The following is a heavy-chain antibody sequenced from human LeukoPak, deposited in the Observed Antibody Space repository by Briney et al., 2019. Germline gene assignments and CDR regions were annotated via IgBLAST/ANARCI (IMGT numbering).Heavy chain of an antibody. CDR3: ASCLDYGDYAPHLTLIPTCYYSMDV. CDR1: GGSISSSSYY. Sequence: SETLSLTCTVSGGSISSSSYYWGWIRQPPGKGLEWIGSIYYSGSTYYNPSLKSRVTISVDTSKNQFSLKLSSVTAADTAVYYCASCLDYGDYAPHLTLIPTCYYSMDVWGQGTTVTVSS. D-gene: IGHD4-17*01. J-gene: IGHJ6*02. V-gene: IGHV4-39*01. CDR2: IYYSGST.